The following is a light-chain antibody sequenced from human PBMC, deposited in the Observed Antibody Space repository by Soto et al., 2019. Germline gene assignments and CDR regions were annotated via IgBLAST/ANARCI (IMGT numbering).Light chain of an antibody. V-gene: IGLV2-14*03. Sequence: QSVLTQPASVSGSPGQSITISCTGTSSDVGGYNYVSWYQHHPGKAPKLMIYDVSNRPSGVSNRFSGSKSGNTASLIISWLQAEDVADDYRSSYTSSSTLTTYVLGTGTKVTVL. CDR2: DVS. J-gene: IGLJ1*01. CDR3: SSYTSSSTLTTYV. CDR1: SSDVGGYNY.